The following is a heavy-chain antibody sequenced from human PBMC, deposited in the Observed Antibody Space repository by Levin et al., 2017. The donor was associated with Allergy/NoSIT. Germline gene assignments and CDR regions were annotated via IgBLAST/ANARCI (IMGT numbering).Heavy chain of an antibody. J-gene: IGHJ6*02. CDR1: GFTFSSYE. V-gene: IGHV3-48*03. CDR2: ISSSGSTI. CDR3: AREVRWSGYLRYYGMDG. Sequence: GESLKISCAASGFTFSSYEMNWVRQAPGKGLEWVSYISSSGSTIYYADSVKGRFTISRDNAKNSLYLQMNSLRAEDTAVYYCAREVRWSGYLRYYGMDGWGQGTTVTVSS. D-gene: IGHD3-3*01.